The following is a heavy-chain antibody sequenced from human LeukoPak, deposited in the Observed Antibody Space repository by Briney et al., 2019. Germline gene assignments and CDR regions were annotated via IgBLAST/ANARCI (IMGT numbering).Heavy chain of an antibody. CDR2: INPNSGGT. J-gene: IGHJ3*02. V-gene: IGHV1-2*02. CDR3: ARDDYGDYDAFDI. D-gene: IGHD4-17*01. Sequence: ASVKVSCKASGYTFTGYYMHWVRQAPGQGLEWMGWINPNSGGTNYAQKFQGRVTMTRDTSISTAYMELSRLRSDDTAVYYCARDDYGDYDAFDIWGQGTMVTVSS. CDR1: GYTFTGYY.